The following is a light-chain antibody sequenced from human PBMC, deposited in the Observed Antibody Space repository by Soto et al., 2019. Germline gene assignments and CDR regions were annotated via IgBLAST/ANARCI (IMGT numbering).Light chain of an antibody. Sequence: QAVVTQPPSVSGAPGQRVTISCTGSSSNIGAGYDVLWYQQLPGTAPKLLIYGNSNRPSGVPDRFSGSKSGTSASLAITGLQAEDEADYYCQSYDSSLSAWEFGGGTKLTVL. J-gene: IGLJ2*01. CDR1: SSNIGAGYD. CDR2: GNS. V-gene: IGLV1-40*01. CDR3: QSYDSSLSAWE.